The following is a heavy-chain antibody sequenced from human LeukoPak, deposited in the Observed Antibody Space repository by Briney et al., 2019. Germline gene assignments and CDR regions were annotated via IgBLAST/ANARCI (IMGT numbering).Heavy chain of an antibody. Sequence: PGGSLRLSCAASGFTFNTYWMTWIRQGPGKGLEWVANIKHDGSEKYYVDSVKGRFTISRDNAKNSLYLQMNSLRAEDTAVYYCAGDTDVWGKGTTVTISS. V-gene: IGHV3-7*01. CDR2: IKHDGSEK. CDR1: GFTFNTYW. J-gene: IGHJ6*04. CDR3: AGDTDV.